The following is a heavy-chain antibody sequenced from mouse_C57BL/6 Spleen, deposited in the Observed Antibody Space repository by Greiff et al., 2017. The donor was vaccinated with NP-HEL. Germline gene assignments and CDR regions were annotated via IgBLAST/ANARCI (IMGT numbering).Heavy chain of an antibody. CDR1: GYTFTSYW. Sequence: QVQLQQPGAELVKPGASVKLSCKASGYTFTSYWLQWVQQRPGQGLEWIGEIDPSDSYTNYNQKFKGKATLTVDTSSSTAYMQLSSLTAEDSAVYYCARDLGRRAYFDYWGQGTTLTVSS. D-gene: IGHD4-1*01. V-gene: IGHV1-50*01. J-gene: IGHJ2*01. CDR2: IDPSDSYT. CDR3: ARDLGRRAYFDY.